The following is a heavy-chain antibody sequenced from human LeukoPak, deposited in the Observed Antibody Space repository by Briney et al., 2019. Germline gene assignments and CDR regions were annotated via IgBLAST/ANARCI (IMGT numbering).Heavy chain of an antibody. Sequence: PSETLSLTCAVYGGSFSGYYWSWIRQPPGKGLEWIGEINHSGSTNYNPSLKSRVTISVDTSKNQFSLKLSSVNAADTAVYYCARMRITMVRGVIIGPVDYWGQGTLVTVSS. V-gene: IGHV4-34*01. CDR1: GGSFSGYY. D-gene: IGHD3-10*01. CDR2: INHSGST. CDR3: ARMRITMVRGVIIGPVDY. J-gene: IGHJ4*02.